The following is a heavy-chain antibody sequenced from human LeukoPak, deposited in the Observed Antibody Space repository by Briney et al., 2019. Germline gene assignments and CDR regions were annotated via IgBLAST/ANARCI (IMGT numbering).Heavy chain of an antibody. J-gene: IGHJ6*04. V-gene: IGHV4-39*07. CDR2: IYYSGST. CDR3: ARDRSTSCSLDV. Sequence: SETLSLTCTVSGGSISSSSYYWGWIRQPPGKGLEWIGSIYYSGSTYYNPSLKSRVTMSVDTSKNQFSLKLSSVTAADTAVYYCARDRSTSCSLDVWGKGTTVTISS. D-gene: IGHD2-2*01. CDR1: GGSISSSSYY.